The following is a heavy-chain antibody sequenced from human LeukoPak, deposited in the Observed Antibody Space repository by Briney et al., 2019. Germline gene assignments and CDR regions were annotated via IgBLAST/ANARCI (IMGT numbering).Heavy chain of an antibody. Sequence: GGSLRLSCAASGFTFSRLAMTWVRQAPGKGLEWVSGIGWNSARTGYADSVRGRFTISRDNAKNSLYLQMNSLRAEDTALYYCGKDISAGGMDVWGQGTTVTVSS. D-gene: IGHD3-10*01. CDR2: IGWNSART. CDR3: GKDISAGGMDV. V-gene: IGHV3-9*01. CDR1: GFTFSRLA. J-gene: IGHJ6*02.